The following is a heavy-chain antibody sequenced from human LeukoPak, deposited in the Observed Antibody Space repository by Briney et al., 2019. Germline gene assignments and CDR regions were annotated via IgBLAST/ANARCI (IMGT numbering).Heavy chain of an antibody. CDR3: ARDPALIPVIPGY. V-gene: IGHV1-2*02. D-gene: IGHD3-16*01. CDR2: INSNSGGT. J-gene: IGHJ4*02. Sequence: ASVKVSCKVSGYTLTELSMHWVRQAPGQGLEWMGWINSNSGGTKYAQKFQGRVTMTRDTSISTAYMELSRLRSDGTAVYYCARDPALIPVIPGYWGQGTLVTVSS. CDR1: GYTLTELS.